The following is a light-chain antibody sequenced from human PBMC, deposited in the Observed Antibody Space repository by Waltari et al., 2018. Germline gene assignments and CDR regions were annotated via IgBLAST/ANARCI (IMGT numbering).Light chain of an antibody. J-gene: IGKJ1*01. CDR1: QIITNW. CDR2: KAS. CDR3: QQYDNYWT. V-gene: IGKV1-5*03. Sequence: DSQMTQSPSTLSASVGDRVTITCRASQIITNWLAWYQQKPGKAPKLLIYKASNLESGVPSRFSGSGSGTEFTLTSSSLQPDDFATYYCQQYDNYWTFGQGTKVEIK.